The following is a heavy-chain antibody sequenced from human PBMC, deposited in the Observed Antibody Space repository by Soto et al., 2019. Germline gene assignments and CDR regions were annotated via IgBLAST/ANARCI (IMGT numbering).Heavy chain of an antibody. CDR2: ISSSSGNI. Sequence: PGGSLRLSCAASGFTFSSYAMSWVRQAPGKGLEWVSAISSSSGNIYYADSVKGRFTISRDNAKNSLYLQMNSLRAEDTAVYYCARGDWNDWVDPWGQGTLVTVSS. D-gene: IGHD1-1*01. V-gene: IGHV3-21*01. CDR1: GFTFSSYA. CDR3: ARGDWNDWVDP. J-gene: IGHJ5*02.